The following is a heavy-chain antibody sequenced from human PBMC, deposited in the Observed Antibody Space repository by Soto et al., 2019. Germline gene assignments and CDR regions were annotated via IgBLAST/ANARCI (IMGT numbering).Heavy chain of an antibody. Sequence: GGSLRLSCAASGFTFSSYGMHWVRQAPGKGLEWVAVISYDGSNKYYADSVKGRFTISRDNSKNTLYLQMSSLRAEDTAVYYCVKDGSSGWPYYYGLDVWGQGTTVTVSS. CDR1: GFTFSSYG. CDR2: ISYDGSNK. CDR3: VKDGSSGWPYYYGLDV. D-gene: IGHD6-19*01. J-gene: IGHJ6*02. V-gene: IGHV3-30*18.